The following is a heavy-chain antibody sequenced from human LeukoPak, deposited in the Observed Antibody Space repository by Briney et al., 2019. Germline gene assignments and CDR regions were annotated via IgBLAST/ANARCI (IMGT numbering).Heavy chain of an antibody. CDR2: ISAYNGNT. D-gene: IGHD1-7*01. CDR1: GYTFTSYG. V-gene: IGHV1-18*01. J-gene: IGHJ4*02. Sequence: ASVKVSCEASGYTFTSYGISWVRQAPGQGLEWMGWISAYNGNTNYAQKLQGRVTMTTDTSTSTAYMELRSLRSDDTAVYYCARVANWNYGLEYYFDYWGQGTLVTVSS. CDR3: ARVANWNYGLEYYFDY.